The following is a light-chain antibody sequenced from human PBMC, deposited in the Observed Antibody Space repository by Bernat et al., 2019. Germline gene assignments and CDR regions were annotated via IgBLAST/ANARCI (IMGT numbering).Light chain of an antibody. V-gene: IGLV2-14*03. CDR1: SSDVGGFNY. Sequence: QSALTQPASVSGYPGQSITISCTGTSSDVGGFNYVSWYQQHPGKAPKLMISDVSNRPSGVSNRFTGTKSGNTSSLTISGLQAKDEADYHCYSWTTNYVYVFGTGTKVTVL. CDR3: YSWTTNYVYV. CDR2: DVS. J-gene: IGLJ1*01.